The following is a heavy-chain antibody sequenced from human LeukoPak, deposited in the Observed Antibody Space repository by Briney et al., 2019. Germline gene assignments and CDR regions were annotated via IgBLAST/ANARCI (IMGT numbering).Heavy chain of an antibody. CDR1: GFTFSSYD. D-gene: IGHD3-22*01. Sequence: GGSLRLSCAASGFTFSSYDMHWVRQAPGKGLEWVAFIRYDGSNKYYADSVKGRFTISRDNSKNTLYLQMNSLRAEDTAVYYCAKGLADYYDSSGDDYWGQGTLVTVSS. CDR3: AKGLADYYDSSGDDY. J-gene: IGHJ4*02. CDR2: IRYDGSNK. V-gene: IGHV3-30*02.